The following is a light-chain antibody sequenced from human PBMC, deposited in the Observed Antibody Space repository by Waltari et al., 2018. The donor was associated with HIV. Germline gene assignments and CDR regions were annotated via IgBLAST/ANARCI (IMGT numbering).Light chain of an antibody. CDR1: SSDVGNYKR. CDR2: EVS. V-gene: IGLV2-18*02. CDR3: SSYTTSSIYV. Sequence: QSALTQPPSVSGSPGQSVTISCTGTSSDVGNYKRVSWYQQPPGTAPKLMIYEVSNRPSGVPDRFSGSKSGNTASLTISGLQAEDEADYYCSSYTTSSIYVFGTGTKVTVL. J-gene: IGLJ1*01.